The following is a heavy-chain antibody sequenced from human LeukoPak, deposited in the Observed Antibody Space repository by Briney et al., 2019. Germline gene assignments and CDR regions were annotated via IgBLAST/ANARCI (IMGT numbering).Heavy chain of an antibody. Sequence: PGGSLRLSCTASGFTFSDYAMSWVRQAPGKGLEWVSSISSSSSSYIYYADSVKGRFTISRDNAKNSLYLQMNSLRAEDTAVYYCARDWDSSGYLDYWGQGTLVTVSS. V-gene: IGHV3-21*01. CDR2: ISSSSSSYI. CDR3: ARDWDSSGYLDY. D-gene: IGHD3-22*01. J-gene: IGHJ4*02. CDR1: GFTFSDYA.